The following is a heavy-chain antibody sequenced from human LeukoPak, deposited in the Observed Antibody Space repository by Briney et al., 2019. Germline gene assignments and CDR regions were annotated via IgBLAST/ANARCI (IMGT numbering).Heavy chain of an antibody. V-gene: IGHV1-69*04. CDR2: IITVLGIP. J-gene: IGHJ3*02. CDR1: GGTFLNYA. Sequence: SLKVSCKTSGGTFLNYAISWVRQAPGQGLEWMGRIITVLGIPHYAQKFQARVTLTADKSTSTAYMELSSLRSDDTAVYYCARASQDYYGSGSYYRGGDGFDIWGQGTMVTVS. D-gene: IGHD3-10*01. CDR3: ARASQDYYGSGSYYRGGDGFDI.